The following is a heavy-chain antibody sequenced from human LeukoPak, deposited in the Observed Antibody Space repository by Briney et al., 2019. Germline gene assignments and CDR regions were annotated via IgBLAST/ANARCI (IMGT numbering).Heavy chain of an antibody. CDR1: GGTFNTHI. J-gene: IGHJ5*02. Sequence: ASVKVSCTSSGGTFNTHIFNWVRQAPGQGLEWMGKITPIIGTTKYAQRFQARVTITADRPTSTAYLELSGLTYDDTAVYYCTRVTLRGSKYNWFDPWGQGTPVSVSS. D-gene: IGHD1-26*01. CDR2: ITPIIGTT. V-gene: IGHV1-69*08. CDR3: TRVTLRGSKYNWFDP.